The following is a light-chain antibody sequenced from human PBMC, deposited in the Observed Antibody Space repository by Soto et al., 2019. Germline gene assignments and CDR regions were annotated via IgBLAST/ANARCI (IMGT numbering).Light chain of an antibody. J-gene: IGKJ3*01. Sequence: IVLTQSPGTLSLSPGERATLSCRASQSVSSSQLAWYQQKPGQAPRLLIYAASSRATGIPDRFSGSGSETDFTLTISRLEPEDFAMYYCQQYGSSPLFSFGPGTKVDIK. CDR1: QSVSSSQ. V-gene: IGKV3-20*01. CDR3: QQYGSSPLFS. CDR2: AAS.